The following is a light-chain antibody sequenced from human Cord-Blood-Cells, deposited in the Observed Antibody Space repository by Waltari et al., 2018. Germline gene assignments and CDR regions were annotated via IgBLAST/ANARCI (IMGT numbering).Light chain of an antibody. V-gene: IGLV1-40*01. CDR1: SSNIGAGSD. Sequence: QSVLPQPPSVSGAPGQRVTISCTGRSSNIGAGSDVPRYQQLPGTAPKLLIYGNSNRPSGVPDRFSGSKSGTSASLAITGLQAEDEADYYCQSYDSSLSGSVFGGGTKLTVL. J-gene: IGLJ2*01. CDR3: QSYDSSLSGSV. CDR2: GNS.